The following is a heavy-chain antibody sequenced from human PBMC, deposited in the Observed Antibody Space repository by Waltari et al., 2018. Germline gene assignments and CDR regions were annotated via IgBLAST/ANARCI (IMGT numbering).Heavy chain of an antibody. Sequence: EVQLVESGGGLVQPGGSLRLSCAASGFTFSSYWMSWVRQAPGKGLEWVANIKQDGSEKYYVDSVKGRFTISRDNAKNSLYLQMNSLRAEDTAVYYCARGTEGRFLEWLTYYYYYYMDVWGKGTTVTVSS. CDR1: GFTFSSYW. CDR2: IKQDGSEK. J-gene: IGHJ6*03. CDR3: ARGTEGRFLEWLTYYYYYYMDV. D-gene: IGHD3-3*01. V-gene: IGHV3-7*01.